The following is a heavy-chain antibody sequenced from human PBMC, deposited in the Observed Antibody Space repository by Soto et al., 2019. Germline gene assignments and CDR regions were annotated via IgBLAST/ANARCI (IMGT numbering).Heavy chain of an antibody. CDR3: AHSHAQQHLVSEWFHP. Sequence: QITLKESGPTLVKPTQTLTLTCTFSGFSLSTRAVGVGWIRQPPGKALEWLALIFWDDDKRYSPSLKSRPTIPQDTSKSQVVLTMTHMDPVATATYSRAHSHAQQHLVSEWFHPWGPGTLVTVSS. CDR2: IFWDDDK. D-gene: IGHD6-13*01. V-gene: IGHV2-5*02. CDR1: GFSLSTRAVG. J-gene: IGHJ5*02.